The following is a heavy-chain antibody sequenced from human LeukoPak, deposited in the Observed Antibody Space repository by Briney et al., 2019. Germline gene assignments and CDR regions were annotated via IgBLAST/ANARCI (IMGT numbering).Heavy chain of an antibody. D-gene: IGHD2/OR15-2a*01. CDR1: GYTFTSYG. J-gene: IGHJ6*04. CDR3: ARRNVVSFYYGMDV. CDR2: ISTYNGNT. Sequence: ASVKVPCKASGYTFTSYGISWVRQAPGQGPEWMGWISTYNGNTDYAQKLQDRVTMTTDTSTSTAYMELRSLRSDDTAVYYCARRNVVSFYYGMDVWGKGTTVAVSS. V-gene: IGHV1-18*04.